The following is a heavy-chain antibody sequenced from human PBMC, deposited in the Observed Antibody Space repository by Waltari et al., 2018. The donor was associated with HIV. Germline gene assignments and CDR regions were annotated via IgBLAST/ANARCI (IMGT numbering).Heavy chain of an antibody. CDR2: ISSSGSTI. CDR3: ARAPKYSGSYLVFDY. J-gene: IGHJ4*02. D-gene: IGHD1-26*01. Sequence: EVQLVESGGGLVQPGGSLRLSCAASGFTFSSYEMNWVRQAPGKGLEWVSYISSSGSTIYYADSVKGRFTISRDNAKNSLYLQMNSLRAEDTAVYYCARAPKYSGSYLVFDYWGQGTLVTVSS. CDR1: GFTFSSYE. V-gene: IGHV3-48*03.